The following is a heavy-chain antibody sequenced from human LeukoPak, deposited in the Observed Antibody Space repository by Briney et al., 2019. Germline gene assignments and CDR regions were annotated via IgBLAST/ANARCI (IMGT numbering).Heavy chain of an antibody. CDR1: GGSITNFY. J-gene: IGHJ4*02. CDR3: ARGGKATISH. CDR2: IYYSGST. Sequence: SETLSLTCTVSGGSITNFYWSWIRQPPGKGLEWMGYIYYSGSTNYNPSLKSRVTISVDTSKNQSSLKLSSVTAADTAVYYCARGGKATISHWGQGTLVTVSS. V-gene: IGHV4-59*01. D-gene: IGHD5-12*01.